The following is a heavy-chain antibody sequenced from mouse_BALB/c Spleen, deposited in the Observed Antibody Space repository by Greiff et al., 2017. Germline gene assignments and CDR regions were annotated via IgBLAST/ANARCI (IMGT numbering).Heavy chain of an antibody. D-gene: IGHD5-1*01. Sequence: EVKLMESGGGLVKPGGSLKLSCAASGFTFSSYTMSWVRQTPEKRLEWVASISNGGGSTYYPDTVKGRSTISRDNAKNTLYLQMSSLKSEDTAMYYCARHWVYLTPYYYAMDYWGQGTSVTVSS. CDR2: ISNGGGST. CDR1: GFTFSSYT. V-gene: IGHV5-12-2*01. J-gene: IGHJ4*01. CDR3: ARHWVYLTPYYYAMDY.